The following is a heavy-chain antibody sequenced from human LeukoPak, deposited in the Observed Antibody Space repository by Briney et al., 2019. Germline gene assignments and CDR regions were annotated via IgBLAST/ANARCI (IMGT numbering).Heavy chain of an antibody. Sequence: GGSLRLSCAASGFTFGSYAMHWVRQAPGKGLEWVAVITHDGNIRYYAGSVKGRFTISRDNSKNTLYLEMNSLTAEDTAVYYCAKDLSFSSSSFEYWGQGTLVTVSS. J-gene: IGHJ4*02. CDR2: ITHDGNIR. CDR1: GFTFGSYA. D-gene: IGHD6-6*01. CDR3: AKDLSFSSSSFEY. V-gene: IGHV3-30*18.